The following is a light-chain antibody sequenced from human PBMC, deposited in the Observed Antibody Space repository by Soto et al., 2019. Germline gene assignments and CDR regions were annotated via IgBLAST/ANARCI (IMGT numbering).Light chain of an antibody. J-gene: IGKJ1*01. CDR3: RQYNSYSWT. Sequence: QMTQSPSTLSASIGERITISCRANQSIGSFLACVQQKPGKAPKFLIYDASTLESGVPSRFRGSGSGTEFTLTISSLQPDDFATYFCRQYNSYSWTFGRGTKVDIK. CDR2: DAS. V-gene: IGKV1-5*01. CDR1: QSIGSF.